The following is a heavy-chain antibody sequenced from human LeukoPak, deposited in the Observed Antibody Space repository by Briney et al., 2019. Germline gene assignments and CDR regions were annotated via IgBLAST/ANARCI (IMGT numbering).Heavy chain of an antibody. CDR2: ISGSGGTT. Sequence: PGGSLRLSCAASGFTFSSYAMSWVRQAPGKGLEWVSVISGSGGTTYYADSVKGRFTISRDNSRNTLFLQMNSLTAEDTAIYYCAKRRGPFASGSYINLYGMDVWGQGTTVTVSS. CDR3: AKRRGPFASGSYINLYGMDV. V-gene: IGHV3-23*01. CDR1: GFTFSSYA. J-gene: IGHJ6*02. D-gene: IGHD3-10*01.